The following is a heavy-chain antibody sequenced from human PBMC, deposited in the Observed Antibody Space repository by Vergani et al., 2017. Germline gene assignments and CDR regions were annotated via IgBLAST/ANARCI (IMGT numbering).Heavy chain of an antibody. CDR1: GVSISSGGYY. CDR3: ARGPSDYDFWSGYYKGNWFDP. D-gene: IGHD3-3*01. CDR2: IYYSGST. J-gene: IGHJ5*02. V-gene: IGHV4-31*03. Sequence: QVQLQELGPGLVKPSQTLSLTCTVSGVSISSGGYYWSWIRQHPGKGLEWIGYIYYSGSTYYNPSLKSRVTISVDTSKNQFSLKLSSVTAADTAVYYCARGPSDYDFWSGYYKGNWFDPWGQGTLVTVSS.